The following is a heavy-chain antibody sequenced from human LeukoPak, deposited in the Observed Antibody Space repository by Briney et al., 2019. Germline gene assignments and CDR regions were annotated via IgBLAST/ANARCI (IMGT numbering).Heavy chain of an antibody. CDR3: ARDPSGSYSDYFDY. J-gene: IGHJ4*02. CDR2: INPNSGGT. Sequence: ASVTVSCKASGYTFTGHYMHWVRQAPGQGLEWMGWINPNSGGTNYAQKFQGRVTMTRDTSISTAYMELSRLRSDDTAVYYCARDPSGSYSDYFDYWGQGTLVTVSS. CDR1: GYTFTGHY. D-gene: IGHD1-26*01. V-gene: IGHV1-2*02.